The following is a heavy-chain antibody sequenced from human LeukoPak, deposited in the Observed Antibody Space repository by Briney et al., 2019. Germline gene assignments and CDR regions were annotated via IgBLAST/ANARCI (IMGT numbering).Heavy chain of an antibody. Sequence: SETLSLTCAVYGGSLSGYYWSWIRQPPGKGLEWIGEINHSGSTNYNPSLKSRVTISVDTSKNQFSLKLSSVTAADTAVYYCARGLRGYKWPERSEMYYFDYWGQGTLVTVSS. J-gene: IGHJ4*02. CDR2: INHSGST. V-gene: IGHV4-34*01. CDR1: GGSLSGYY. CDR3: ARGLRGYKWPERSEMYYFDY. D-gene: IGHD1-1*01.